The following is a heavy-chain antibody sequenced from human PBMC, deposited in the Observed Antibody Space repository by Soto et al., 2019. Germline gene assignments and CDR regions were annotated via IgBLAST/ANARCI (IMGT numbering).Heavy chain of an antibody. V-gene: IGHV3-9*01. CDR1: GFTFDDYA. J-gene: IGHJ6*03. CDR3: AKVGWSRTQTLYYMDV. D-gene: IGHD2-15*01. CDR2: ISWNSGSI. Sequence: GGSLRLSCAASGFTFDDYAMHWVRQAPGKGLEWVSGISWNSGSIGYADSVKGRFTISRDNAKNSLYLQMNSLRAKDTALYYCAKVGWSRTQTLYYMDVWGKGTTVTVSS.